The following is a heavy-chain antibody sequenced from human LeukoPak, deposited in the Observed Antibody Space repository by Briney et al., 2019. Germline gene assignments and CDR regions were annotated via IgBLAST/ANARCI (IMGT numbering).Heavy chain of an antibody. CDR2: IYHSGST. CDR3: ARATAANFDY. CDR1: GYSISSGYY. V-gene: IGHV4-38-2*01. Sequence: SGTLSLTCAVSGYSISSGYYWGWIRQPPGKGLEWIGSIYHSGSTYYNPSLKSRVTISVDTSKNQFSLKLSSVTAADTAVYYCARATAANFDYWGQGTLVTVSS. J-gene: IGHJ4*02. D-gene: IGHD6-25*01.